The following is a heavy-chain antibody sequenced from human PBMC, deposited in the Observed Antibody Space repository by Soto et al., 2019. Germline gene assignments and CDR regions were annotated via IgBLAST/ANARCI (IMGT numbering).Heavy chain of an antibody. CDR3: ARRASGLDYYYFGMDV. CDR1: GGTFNSYA. D-gene: IGHD3-10*01. J-gene: IGHJ6*02. Sequence: QVQLVQSGAEVKKPGSSVNVSCSGSGGTFNSYAVIWVRQAPGQGLEWMGAIIPFFSSTRYAQKFQGRVTITADQSTTTAYMELSSLRYEDTAVYYCARRASGLDYYYFGMDVWGQGTAVTVSS. V-gene: IGHV1-69*01. CDR2: IIPFFSST.